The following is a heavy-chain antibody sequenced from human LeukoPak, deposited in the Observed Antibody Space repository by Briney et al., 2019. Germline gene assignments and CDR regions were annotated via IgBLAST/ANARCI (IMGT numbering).Heavy chain of an antibody. CDR2: VFDGKTT. CDR1: GFTFSSYS. D-gene: IGHD5-24*01. Sequence: GSLRLSCAASGFTFSSYSMNWVRQAPGKGLEWIGEVFDGKTTNYNPSLKSRVTISAVTSSNQFSLNLKSVTAADTAVYYCASGAWATRLHSWAQGTLVIVSS. J-gene: IGHJ4*02. V-gene: IGHV4-34*12. CDR3: ASGAWATRLHS.